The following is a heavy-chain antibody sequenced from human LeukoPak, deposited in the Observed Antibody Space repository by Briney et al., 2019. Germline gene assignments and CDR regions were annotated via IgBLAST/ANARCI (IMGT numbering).Heavy chain of an antibody. V-gene: IGHV4-39*01. J-gene: IGHJ4*02. CDR3: ARHFQLGTIDY. CDR2: IYYSGST. CDR1: GGSFSSYY. D-gene: IGHD7-27*01. Sequence: SETLSLTCAVYGGSFSSYYWGWIRQPPGKGLEWIGSIYYSGSTYYNPSLKSRVTISVDTSKNQFSLKLSSVTAADTAVYYCARHFQLGTIDYWGQGTLVTVSS.